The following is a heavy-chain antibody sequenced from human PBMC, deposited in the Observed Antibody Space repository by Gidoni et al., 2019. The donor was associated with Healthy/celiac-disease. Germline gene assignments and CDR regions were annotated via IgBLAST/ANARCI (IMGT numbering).Heavy chain of an antibody. D-gene: IGHD6-6*01. CDR2: IYYSGST. CDR1: GGPISSSSYY. V-gene: IGHV4-39*01. J-gene: IGHJ5*02. Sequence: QLQLQESGPGLVKPSETLSLTCTVSGGPISSSSYYWGWIRQPPGKGLEWIGSIYYSGSTYYNPSLKCRVTISVDTSKNQFSLKLSSVTAADTAVYYCARRRYSSSVRFDPWGQGTLVTVSS. CDR3: ARRRYSSSVRFDP.